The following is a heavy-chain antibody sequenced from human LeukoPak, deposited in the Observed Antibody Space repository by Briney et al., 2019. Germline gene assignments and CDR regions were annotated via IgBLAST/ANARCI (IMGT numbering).Heavy chain of an antibody. CDR1: GGTFSSYA. V-gene: IGHV1-69*13. CDR3: ARCNGLCPVGYYYGTDV. J-gene: IGHJ6*02. CDR2: IIPIFGTA. D-gene: IGHD2-8*01. Sequence: ASVKVSCKASGGTFSSYAISWVRQAPGQGLEWMGGIIPIFGTANYAQKFQGRVTITADESTSTAYMELSSLRSEDTAVYYCARCNGLCPVGYYYGTDVWGQGTTVTVSS.